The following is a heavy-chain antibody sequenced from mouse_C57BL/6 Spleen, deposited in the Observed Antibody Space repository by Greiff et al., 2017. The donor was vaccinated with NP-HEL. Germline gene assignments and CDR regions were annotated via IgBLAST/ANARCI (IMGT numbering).Heavy chain of an antibody. J-gene: IGHJ2*01. V-gene: IGHV2-2*01. CDR1: GFSLTSYG. Sequence: VQLQQSGPGLVQPSQSLSITCTVSGFSLTSYGVHWVRQSPGKGLEWLGVIWSGGSTDYNAAFISRLSIRKDNSKSQVFFKMNSLQADDTAIYYCATPMVTTGFDYWGQGTTLTVSS. CDR3: ATPMVTTGFDY. CDR2: IWSGGST. D-gene: IGHD2-2*01.